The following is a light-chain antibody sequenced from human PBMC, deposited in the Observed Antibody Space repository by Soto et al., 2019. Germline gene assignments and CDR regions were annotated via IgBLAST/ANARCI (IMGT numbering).Light chain of an antibody. CDR1: QSVNTY. V-gene: IGKV3-11*01. CDR2: DAS. Sequence: EIVLTQSPATLSLSPGERVSLSCRASQSVNTYFAWYQQKPGQAPRLLIYDASSRATGIQARFSGSGSGTDFTLTISSLEPEDFAIYYCQQRSSWPLTFGHGTRVEI. CDR3: QQRSSWPLT. J-gene: IGKJ1*01.